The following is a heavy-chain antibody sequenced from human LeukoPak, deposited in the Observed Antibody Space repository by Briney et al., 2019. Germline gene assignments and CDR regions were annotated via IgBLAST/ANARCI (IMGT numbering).Heavy chain of an antibody. CDR1: GFTFSSYG. CDR2: ISGSGGST. D-gene: IGHD3-10*01. Sequence: TGGSLRLSCAASGFTFSSYGMSWVRQAPGKGLEWVSAISGSGGSTYYADSVKGRFTISRDNSKNTLYLQMNSLRAEDTAVYYCAKDYGSGEAGYWGQGTLVTVSS. V-gene: IGHV3-23*01. CDR3: AKDYGSGEAGY. J-gene: IGHJ4*02.